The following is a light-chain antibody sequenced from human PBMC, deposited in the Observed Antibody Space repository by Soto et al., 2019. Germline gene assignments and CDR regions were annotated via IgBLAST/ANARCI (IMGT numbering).Light chain of an antibody. J-gene: IGKJ5*01. CDR1: QTVRSIY. CDR2: GVS. Sequence: EIGLTQSPCTLSLSLGERVTLSCGASQTVRSIYVAWYQQKAGQAPRLVIYGVSSRVTGIPDRFSGSGSGTDFNLTINRLETEDFAVYYCQQYHNTPITFGQGTRLEIK. V-gene: IGKV3-20*01. CDR3: QQYHNTPIT.